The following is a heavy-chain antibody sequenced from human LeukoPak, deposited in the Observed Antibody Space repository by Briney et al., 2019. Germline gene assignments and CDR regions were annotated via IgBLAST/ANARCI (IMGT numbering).Heavy chain of an antibody. CDR2: ISYDGSNK. CDR3: ARDRYGSGSYDHFDY. CDR1: GFTFSSYA. J-gene: IGHJ4*02. V-gene: IGHV3-30-3*01. Sequence: GRSLRLSCAASGFTFSSYAMHWVRQAPGKGLEWVAVISYDGSNKYYADSVKGRFTISRDNSKNTLYLQMNSLRAEDTAVYYCARDRYGSGSYDHFDYWGQGTLVTASS. D-gene: IGHD3-10*01.